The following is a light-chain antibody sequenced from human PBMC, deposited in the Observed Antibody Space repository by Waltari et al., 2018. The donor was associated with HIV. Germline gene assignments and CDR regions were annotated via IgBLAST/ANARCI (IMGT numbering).Light chain of an antibody. CDR2: LISDGSH. CDR1: SGHSRYA. Sequence: QLVLTQSPSASASLGASVKLTCPLSSGHSRYAIAWHQQQPAKAPGYLMKLISDGSHSKGDGIPDRFSGSSSGGERNLTISSLQSEDEADYYCQAWGSGIRVFGGGTKLTVL. V-gene: IGLV4-69*01. CDR3: QAWGSGIRV. J-gene: IGLJ3*02.